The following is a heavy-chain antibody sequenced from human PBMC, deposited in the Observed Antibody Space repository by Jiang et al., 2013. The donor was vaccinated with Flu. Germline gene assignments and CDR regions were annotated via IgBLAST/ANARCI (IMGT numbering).Heavy chain of an antibody. D-gene: IGHD1-26*01. CDR1: GDSINRGNDH. CDR2: IHYSGTT. J-gene: IGHJ4*02. V-gene: IGHV4-31*03. CDR3: ARGLPLGAPFPYDY. Sequence: GLVKPSQTLSLTCTVSGDSINRGNDHWTWIRQHPGKGLEWIGYIHYSGTTYYNPSLKSRITMSVDTSKNQFSLRLSPVTAADTAMYYCARGLPLGAPFPYDYWGQGTLVTVSS.